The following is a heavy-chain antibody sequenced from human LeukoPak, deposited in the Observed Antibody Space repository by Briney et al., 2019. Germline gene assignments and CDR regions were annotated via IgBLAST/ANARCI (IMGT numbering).Heavy chain of an antibody. CDR2: IYSGGST. Sequence: GGSLRLSCAPSGFTARTNYMSWARQALGKGLEWVSVIYSGGSTYYADSVKGRFTISRDNSKNTLYLQMNSLRAEDTAVYYCARGPFYCSSTSCHRAPFDPWGQGTLVTVSS. J-gene: IGHJ5*02. V-gene: IGHV3-53*01. CDR3: ARGPFYCSSTSCHRAPFDP. D-gene: IGHD2-2*01. CDR1: GFTARTNY.